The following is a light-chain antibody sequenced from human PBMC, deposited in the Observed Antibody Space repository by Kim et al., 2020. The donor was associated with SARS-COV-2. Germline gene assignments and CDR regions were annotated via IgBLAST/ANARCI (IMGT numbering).Light chain of an antibody. CDR2: RDI. CDR1: NIGIKN. Sequence: SYELTQPLSVSVALGQTAKISCGGNNIGIKNVHWYQQKAGQAPVVVIYRDINRPSGIPERFSGSNSGNTATLTISRAHAGDEADYYCQVWDSSTAHVVFG. J-gene: IGLJ2*01. V-gene: IGLV3-9*01. CDR3: QVWDSSTAHVV.